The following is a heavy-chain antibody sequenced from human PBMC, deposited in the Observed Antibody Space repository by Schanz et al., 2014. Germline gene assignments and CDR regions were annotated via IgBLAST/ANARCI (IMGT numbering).Heavy chain of an antibody. V-gene: IGHV1-2*04. CDR3: ARDDRAYYYGMDV. CDR2: INPNTGGT. CDR1: GYTFSSYG. D-gene: IGHD3-22*01. Sequence: QVQLVQSGAEVKKPGASVKVSCKTSGYTFSSYGITWVRQAPGQGLEWMGWINPNTGGTNFAQKFQGWVTVTRDTSISTVYMELSRVTYEDTAVYYCARDDRAYYYGMDVWGQGTTVTGSS. J-gene: IGHJ6*02.